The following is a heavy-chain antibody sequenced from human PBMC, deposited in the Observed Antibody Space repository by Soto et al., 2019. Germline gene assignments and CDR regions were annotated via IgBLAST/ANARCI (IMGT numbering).Heavy chain of an antibody. D-gene: IGHD3-22*01. V-gene: IGHV4-59*01. CDR1: GGSISSYY. CDR2: IYYSGST. J-gene: IGHJ5*02. Sequence: SETLSLTCTVSGGSISSYYWSWIRQPPGKGLEWIGYIYYSGSTNYNPSLKSRVTISVDTSKNQFSLKLSSVTAADTAVYYCARARRDYYDSSGYSNSFEPWGQGTLVTVSS. CDR3: ARARRDYYDSSGYSNSFEP.